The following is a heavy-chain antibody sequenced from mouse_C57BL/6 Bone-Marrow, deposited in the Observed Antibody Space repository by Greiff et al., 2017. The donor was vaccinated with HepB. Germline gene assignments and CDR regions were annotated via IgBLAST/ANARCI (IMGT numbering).Heavy chain of an antibody. CDR3: ARRGLLRYYFDY. J-gene: IGHJ2*01. Sequence: VQLQQPGAELVMPGASVKLSCKASGYTFTSYWMHWVKQRPGQGLEWIGEIDPSDSYTNYNQKFKGKSTLTVDKSSSTAYMQRSSLTSEDSAVYYCARRGLLRYYFDYWGQGTTLTVSS. CDR2: IDPSDSYT. V-gene: IGHV1-69*01. CDR1: GYTFTSYW. D-gene: IGHD1-1*01.